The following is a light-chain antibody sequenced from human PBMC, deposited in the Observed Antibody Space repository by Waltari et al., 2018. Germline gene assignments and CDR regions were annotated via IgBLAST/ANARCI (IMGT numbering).Light chain of an antibody. J-gene: IGKJ1*01. CDR2: AAD. V-gene: IGKV3-15*01. Sequence: EIVMTQSPATLSVSHGERATLSCRASQSVSSTLAWSQHKPGQTPRLIIYAADTRATCIAARFSGSGYGTEFTLTISSMQSEDFAVYFCEQYDNWPKTFGQGTKVEIK. CDR3: EQYDNWPKT. CDR1: QSVSST.